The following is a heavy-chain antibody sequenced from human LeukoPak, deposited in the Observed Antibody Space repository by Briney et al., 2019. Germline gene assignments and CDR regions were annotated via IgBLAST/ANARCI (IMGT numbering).Heavy chain of an antibody. CDR2: INPNSGGT. CDR3: ARALVGSYYDSSGYPLNWFDP. D-gene: IGHD3-22*01. J-gene: IGHJ5*02. CDR1: GYTFTGYY. Sequence: ASVKVSCKASGYTFTGYYMHWVRQAPGQRLEWMGWINPNSGGTNYAQKFQGRVTMTRDTSISTAYMELSRLRSDDTAVYYCARALVGSYYDSSGYPLNWFDPWGQGTLVTVSS. V-gene: IGHV1-2*02.